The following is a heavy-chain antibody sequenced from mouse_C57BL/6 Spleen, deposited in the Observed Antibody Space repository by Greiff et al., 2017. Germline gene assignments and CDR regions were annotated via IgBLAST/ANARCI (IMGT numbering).Heavy chain of an antibody. J-gene: IGHJ4*01. D-gene: IGHD1-1*01. CDR1: GFTFSSYG. CDR2: ISSGGSYT. Sequence: EVQGVESGGDLVKPGGSLKLSCAASGFTFSSYGMSWVRQTPDKRLAWVATISSGGSYTYYPDSVKGRFTISRDNAKNTLYLQMSSLKSEDTAMYYCARGYGGSYDYAMDYWGQGTSVTVSS. V-gene: IGHV5-6*01. CDR3: ARGYGGSYDYAMDY.